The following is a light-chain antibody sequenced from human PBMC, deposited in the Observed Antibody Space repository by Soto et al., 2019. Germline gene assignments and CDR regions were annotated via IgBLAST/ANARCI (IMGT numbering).Light chain of an antibody. CDR2: DAS. CDR1: QGISNY. Sequence: DIRMTQSPSSLSASVGDRVTITCQASQGISNYLNWYQQKPGKAPKLLIYDASNLETGVPSRFSGSGSGTDFTFTISSLQPEDIATYYCQQVDVYPSTFGGGTKVEIK. V-gene: IGKV1-33*01. J-gene: IGKJ4*01. CDR3: QQVDVYPST.